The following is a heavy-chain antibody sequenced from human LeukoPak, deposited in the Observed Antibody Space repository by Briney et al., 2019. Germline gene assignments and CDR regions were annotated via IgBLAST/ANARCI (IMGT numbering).Heavy chain of an antibody. J-gene: IGHJ4*02. CDR3: ARDRGVAAHDY. CDR2: IYSGGTT. V-gene: IGHV3-66*01. CDR1: GFTVSTNY. D-gene: IGHD6-13*01. Sequence: GGSLRLSCAVSGFTVSTNYMSWVRQAPGKGLEWVSVIYSGGTTYYADSVKGRFTISRDNSKNTLYLQMNSLRAEDTAVYYCARDRGVAAHDYWGQGTLVTVSS.